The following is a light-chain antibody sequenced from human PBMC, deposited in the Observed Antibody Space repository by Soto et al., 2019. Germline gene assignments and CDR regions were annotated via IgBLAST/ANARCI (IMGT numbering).Light chain of an antibody. CDR2: GAS. J-gene: IGKJ1*01. CDR1: QSVSGN. Sequence: EIVMTQSPATLSVSPGERATLSCRASQSVSGNLAWYQQKPGQAPRFLIYGASTRATGIPARFSGSGSGTEFTLNIISLQSDEFAVYYCQQYNNWPPAFGQGTNVEIK. V-gene: IGKV3-15*01. CDR3: QQYNNWPPA.